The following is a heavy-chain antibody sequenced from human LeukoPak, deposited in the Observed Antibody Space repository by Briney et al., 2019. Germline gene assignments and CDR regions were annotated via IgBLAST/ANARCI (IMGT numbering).Heavy chain of an antibody. V-gene: IGHV1-46*01. CDR1: GYTFTSYY. CDR3: ARFTYYYDSSGYDHAFDI. D-gene: IGHD3-22*01. Sequence: ASVKVSCKASGYTFTSYYMHWVRQAPGQGLEWMGIINPSGGSTSYAQKFQGRVTMTTDTSTSTAYMELRSLRSDDTAVYYCARFTYYYDSSGYDHAFDIWGQGTMVTASS. CDR2: INPSGGST. J-gene: IGHJ3*02.